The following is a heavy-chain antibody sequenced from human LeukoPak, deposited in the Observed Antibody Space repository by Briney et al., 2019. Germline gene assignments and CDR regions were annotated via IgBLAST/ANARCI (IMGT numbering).Heavy chain of an antibody. CDR3: ARAYYYDSSGYFTFDY. D-gene: IGHD3-22*01. V-gene: IGHV4-34*01. CDR2: INHSGST. Sequence: SEPLSLTCAVYGGSFSGYYWSWIRQPPGKGLEWIGEINHSGSTNYNPSLKSRVTISVDTSKNQFSLKLSSVTAADTAVYYCARAYYYDSSGYFTFDYWGQGTLVTVSS. CDR1: GGSFSGYY. J-gene: IGHJ4*02.